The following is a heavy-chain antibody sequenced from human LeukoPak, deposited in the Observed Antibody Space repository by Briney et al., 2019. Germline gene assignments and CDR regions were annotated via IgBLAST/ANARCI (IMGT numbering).Heavy chain of an antibody. CDR1: GGSFIGFH. CDR2: INHSGST. Sequence: SETLSLTCAVYGGSFIGFHWNWIRQPPGKGLEWIGDINHSGSTNYNPSLTSRVTISVDPSKNQFSLNLSSVTAADTAVYYCARTPIYYFDNSGYYNWGQGTLVTVSS. CDR3: ARTPIYYFDNSGYYN. V-gene: IGHV4-34*01. D-gene: IGHD3-22*01. J-gene: IGHJ4*02.